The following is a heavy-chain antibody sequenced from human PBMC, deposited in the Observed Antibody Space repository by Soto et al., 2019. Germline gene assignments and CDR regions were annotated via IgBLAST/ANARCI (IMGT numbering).Heavy chain of an antibody. CDR3: ARGGPPTSNWFDP. CDR1: GFTVSNNY. CDR2: IYSGGST. Sequence: GGSLRLSCAASGFTVSNNYINWVRQAPGKGLEWVSVIYSGGSTYYADSVKGRFTISRDNSKNPLYLQMNSLRAEDTAVYYCARGGPPTSNWFDPWGQGTLVTVSS. D-gene: IGHD1-26*01. J-gene: IGHJ5*02. V-gene: IGHV3-66*01.